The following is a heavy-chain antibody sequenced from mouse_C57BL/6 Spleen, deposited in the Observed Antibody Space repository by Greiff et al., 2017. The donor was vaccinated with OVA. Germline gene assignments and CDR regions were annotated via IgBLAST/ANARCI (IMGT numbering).Heavy chain of an antibody. D-gene: IGHD1-1*01. CDR2: INYDGSST. V-gene: IGHV5-16*01. CDR3: ARGDYYGSSSYWYFDV. CDR1: GFTFSDYY. J-gene: IGHJ1*03. Sequence: EVLLVESEGGLVQPGSSMKLSCTASGFTFSDYYMAWVRQVPEKGLEWVANINYDGSSTYYLDSLKGRFIISRDNAKNILYLQMSSLKSEDTATYYCARGDYYGSSSYWYFDVWGTGTTVTVSS.